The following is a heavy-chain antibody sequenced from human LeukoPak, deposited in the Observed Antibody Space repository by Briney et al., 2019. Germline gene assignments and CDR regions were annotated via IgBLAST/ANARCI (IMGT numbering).Heavy chain of an antibody. CDR2: IYTSGST. Sequence: SETLSLTCTVSGGSISSYYWSWIRQPAGKGLEWIGRIYTSGSTNYNPSLKSRVTMSVDTSKNQFPLKLSSVTAADTAVYYCARGAPDCSSTNCYTAFDIWGQGTMVTVSS. D-gene: IGHD2-2*02. V-gene: IGHV4-4*07. J-gene: IGHJ3*02. CDR1: GGSISSYY. CDR3: ARGAPDCSSTNCYTAFDI.